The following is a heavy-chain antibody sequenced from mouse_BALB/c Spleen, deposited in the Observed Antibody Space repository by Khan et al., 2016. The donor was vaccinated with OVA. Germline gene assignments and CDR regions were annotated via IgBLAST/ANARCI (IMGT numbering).Heavy chain of an antibody. Sequence: QVQLQQSGAELVKPGASVKLSCKASGYTFTSYDINWVRQRPEQGLEWIGWMFPGDGSTKSNENFKGKATLTTDKSSTTADMQLSRLTSDDSGAYFCTRGGYGGFAYWGQGTLVTVAA. CDR2: MFPGDGST. D-gene: IGHD2-14*01. CDR1: GYTFTSYD. V-gene: IGHV1-85*01. J-gene: IGHJ3*01. CDR3: TRGGYGGFAY.